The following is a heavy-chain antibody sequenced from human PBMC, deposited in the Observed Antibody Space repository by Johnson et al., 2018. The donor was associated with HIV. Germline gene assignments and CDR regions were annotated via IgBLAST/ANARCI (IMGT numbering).Heavy chain of an antibody. CDR2: ISSSGSTI. Sequence: VQLVESGGGLVKPGGSLRLSCAASGFTFSDYYMSWIRQAPGKGLEWVSYISSSGSTIYYADSVKGRFTISRDNAKNSLYLQMNSLRVEDTAVYYCARDKYCSGGSCYLDAFDIWGQGTMVIVSS. V-gene: IGHV3-11*04. D-gene: IGHD2-15*01. CDR1: GFTFSDYY. CDR3: ARDKYCSGGSCYLDAFDI. J-gene: IGHJ3*02.